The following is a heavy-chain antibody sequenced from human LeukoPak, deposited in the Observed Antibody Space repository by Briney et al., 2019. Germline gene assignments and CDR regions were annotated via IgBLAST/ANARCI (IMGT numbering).Heavy chain of an antibody. V-gene: IGHV4-30-2*01. CDR3: ARRRPIVVVVAAWFDP. Sequence: SETLSLTCAVSGGSISSGGYSWSWIRQPPGKGLEWIGYIYHSGSTYYNPSLKSRVTISVDRSKNQFSLKLSSVTAADTAVYYCARRRPIVVVVAAWFDPWGQGTLVTVSS. CDR2: IYHSGST. J-gene: IGHJ5*02. CDR1: GGSISSGGYS. D-gene: IGHD2-15*01.